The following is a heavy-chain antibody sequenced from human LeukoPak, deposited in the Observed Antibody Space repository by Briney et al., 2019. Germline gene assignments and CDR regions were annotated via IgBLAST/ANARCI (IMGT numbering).Heavy chain of an antibody. V-gene: IGHV3-21*01. J-gene: IGHJ2*01. D-gene: IGHD2-21*02. CDR2: ISNTANYI. CDR1: GFTFSSYS. CDR3: ARVTWYFDL. Sequence: GGSLRLSCAASGFTFSSYSFNWVRQAPGRGLQWVSSISNTANYIYYADSVKGRFTISRDNAKNSLYLQMSSLRAEDTAVYYCARVTWYFDLWGRGTLVTVSS.